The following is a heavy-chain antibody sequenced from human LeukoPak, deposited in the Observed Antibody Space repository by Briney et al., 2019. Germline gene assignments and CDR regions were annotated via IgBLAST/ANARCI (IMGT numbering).Heavy chain of an antibody. CDR2: ISSSSSYI. CDR3: ARVRAYDILTGYRPLAY. CDR1: GFTFSSYS. Sequence: GGSLRLSCAASGFTFSSYSMNWVRQAPGKGLEWVSSISSSSSYIYYADSVKGRFTISRDNAKNSLYLQMNSLRAEDTAVYYCARVRAYDILTGYRPLAYWGQGTLVTVSS. V-gene: IGHV3-21*01. J-gene: IGHJ4*02. D-gene: IGHD3-9*01.